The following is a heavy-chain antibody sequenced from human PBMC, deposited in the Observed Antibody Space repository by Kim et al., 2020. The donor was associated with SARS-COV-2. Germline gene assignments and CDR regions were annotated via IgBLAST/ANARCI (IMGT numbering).Heavy chain of an antibody. CDR3: ARDEYNWNDGDYYYYGMDV. CDR1: GGSISSYY. D-gene: IGHD1-20*01. Sequence: SETLSLTCTVSGGSISSYYWSWIRQPPGKGLEWIGYIYYSGSTNYNPSLKSRVTISVDTSKNQFSLKLSSVTAADTAVYYCARDEYNWNDGDYYYYGMDVWGQGTTVTVSS. CDR2: IYYSGST. V-gene: IGHV4-59*01. J-gene: IGHJ6*02.